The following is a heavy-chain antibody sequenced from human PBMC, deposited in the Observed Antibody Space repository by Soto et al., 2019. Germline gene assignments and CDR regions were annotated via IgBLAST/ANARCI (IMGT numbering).Heavy chain of an antibody. J-gene: IGHJ5*02. CDR1: GGSISSGGYY. D-gene: IGHD3-22*01. CDR3: TPYDSTTGRFDP. V-gene: IGHV4-31*03. CDR2: IYYSGST. Sequence: SETLSLTCTVSGGSISSGGYYWSWIRQHPGKGLEWIGYIYYSGSTYYNPSLKSRVTISVDTSKNQFSLRLSSVTAADTAVYYCTPYDSTTGRFDPWGQGTLVTVSS.